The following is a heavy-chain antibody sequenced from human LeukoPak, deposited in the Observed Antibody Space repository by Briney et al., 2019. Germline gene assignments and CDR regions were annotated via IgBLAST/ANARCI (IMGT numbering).Heavy chain of an antibody. D-gene: IGHD3-3*01. V-gene: IGHV1-18*01. Sequence: ASVKVSCKASGYTFTSYVISWVRQAPGQGLEWMGWISAYNGNTNYAQKLQGTVTITTDTSTSTASMELRSLRSDDTAVYYCASVSWYDFWSGNMDVWGKGTTVTVSS. CDR1: GYTFTSYV. CDR2: ISAYNGNT. CDR3: ASVSWYDFWSGNMDV. J-gene: IGHJ6*03.